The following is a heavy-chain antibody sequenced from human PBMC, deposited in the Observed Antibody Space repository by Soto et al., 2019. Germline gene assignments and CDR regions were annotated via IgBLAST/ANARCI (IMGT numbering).Heavy chain of an antibody. Sequence: GGSLRLSCVDSGFTFSRYWMSWILQAPGKGLEWVANIKEDGSEKYHVDSVKGRFTISRDNAKNSLYLQMTSLRAEDTAVYYCAREPHAHFAYWGQGALVTVSS. CDR1: GFTFSRYW. V-gene: IGHV3-7*01. J-gene: IGHJ4*02. CDR2: IKEDGSEK. CDR3: AREPHAHFAY.